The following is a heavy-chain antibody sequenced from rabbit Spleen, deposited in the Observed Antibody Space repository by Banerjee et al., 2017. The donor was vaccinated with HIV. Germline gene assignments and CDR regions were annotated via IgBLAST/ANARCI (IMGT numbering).Heavy chain of an antibody. CDR2: VDVGSSGFT. CDR1: GFSFSDTDV. J-gene: IGHJ6*01. Sequence: QSLEESGGGLVKPEGSLTLTCKASGFSFSDTDVMCWVRQAPGKGLEWIGCVDVGSSGFTYFATWAKGRFTISKTSSTTVTLQMTSLTAADTATYFCARDTSSSFSSYGMDLWGPGTLVTVS. CDR3: ARDTSSSFSSYGMDL. D-gene: IGHD1-1*01. V-gene: IGHV1S40*01.